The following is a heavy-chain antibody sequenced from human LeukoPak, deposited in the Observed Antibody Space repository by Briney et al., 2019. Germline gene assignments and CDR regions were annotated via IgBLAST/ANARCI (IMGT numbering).Heavy chain of an antibody. Sequence: PSETLSLTCAVYGGSFSGYYWSWIRQPPGKGLEWIGEINHSGSTNYNPSLKSRVTISVDTSKNQFSLKLSSVTAAGTAVYYCARGDGYNFGYNWFDPWGQGTLVTVSS. CDR3: ARGDGYNFGYNWFDP. J-gene: IGHJ5*02. V-gene: IGHV4-34*01. CDR2: INHSGST. CDR1: GGSFSGYY. D-gene: IGHD5-24*01.